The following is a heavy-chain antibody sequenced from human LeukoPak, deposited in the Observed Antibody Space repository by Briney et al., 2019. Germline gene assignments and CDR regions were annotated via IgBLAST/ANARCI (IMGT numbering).Heavy chain of an antibody. CDR1: GFTFTSSA. CDR3: AASVIAVAGMGGDY. D-gene: IGHD6-19*01. V-gene: IGHV1-58*02. J-gene: IGHJ4*02. CDR2: IVVGSGNT. Sequence: SVKVSCKASGFTFTSSAMQWVRQARGQRLGWIGWIVVGSGNTNYAQKFQERVTITRDMSTSTAYMELSSLRSEDTAVYYCAASVIAVAGMGGDYWGQGTLVTVTS.